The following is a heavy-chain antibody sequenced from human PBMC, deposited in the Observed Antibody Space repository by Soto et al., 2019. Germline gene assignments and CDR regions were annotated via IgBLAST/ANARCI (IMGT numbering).Heavy chain of an antibody. J-gene: IGHJ4*02. Sequence: QVQLVESGGGVVQPGRSLRLSCAASGFTFSSYGMHWVRQAPGKGLEWVAVISYDGSNKYYADSVKGRFTISRDNSKKTLYLQMNSLRAEDTAVYYCAKDTAKGSGSYRYFDYWGQGTLVTVSS. V-gene: IGHV3-30*18. CDR2: ISYDGSNK. CDR3: AKDTAKGSGSYRYFDY. D-gene: IGHD3-10*01. CDR1: GFTFSSYG.